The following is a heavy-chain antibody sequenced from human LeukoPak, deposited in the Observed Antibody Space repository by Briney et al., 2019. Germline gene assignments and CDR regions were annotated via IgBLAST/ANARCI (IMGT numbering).Heavy chain of an antibody. CDR3: AADSSSRDY. V-gene: IGHV4-34*01. CDR2: INHSGST. D-gene: IGHD6-6*01. J-gene: IGHJ4*02. Sequence: KPSETLSLTCAVYGGSFSGYYWSWIRQPPGKGLEWIGEINHSGSTNYNPSLKSRVTISVDTSKNQFSLKLSSMTAADTAVYYCAADSSSRDYWGQGTLVTVSS. CDR1: GGSFSGYY.